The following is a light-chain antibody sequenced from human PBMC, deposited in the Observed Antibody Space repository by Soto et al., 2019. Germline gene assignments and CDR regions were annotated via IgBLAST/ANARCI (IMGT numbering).Light chain of an antibody. CDR1: SSTVGGFNV. CDR3: CSYVGATTYV. J-gene: IGLJ1*01. Sequence: QSVLTQPASVSGSPGQSITISCTGTSSTVGGFNVVSWYQQHPEKAPKVIIYEGIKRPSGVSNRFSGSNSGSTASLTISGLQAEDEADYYCCSYVGATTYVFGTGTKVTVL. V-gene: IGLV2-23*01. CDR2: EGI.